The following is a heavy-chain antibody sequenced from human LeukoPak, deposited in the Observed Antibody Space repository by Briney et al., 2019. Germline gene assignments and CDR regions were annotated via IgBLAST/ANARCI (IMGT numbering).Heavy chain of an antibody. CDR1: GGSISSGGYY. CDR3: AHRTWGPFHY. V-gene: IGHV2-5*08. CDR2: IYWDDEE. Sequence: TLSLTCTVSGGSISSGGYYWSWIRQPPGKALEWLALIYWDDEERYSPSLKSRLTITKDTSKNQVVLTMTNMDPVDTATYYCAHRTWGPFHYWGQGTLVTVSS. J-gene: IGHJ4*02. D-gene: IGHD7-27*01.